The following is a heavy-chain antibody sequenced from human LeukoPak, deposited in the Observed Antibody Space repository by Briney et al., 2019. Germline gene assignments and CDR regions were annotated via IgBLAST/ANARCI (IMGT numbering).Heavy chain of an antibody. CDR2: TYYRSKWYN. J-gene: IGHJ4*02. V-gene: IGHV6-1*01. Sequence: SQTLSPTWAISGNSVSRNSAAWNSIGHSPSTGLDGQRRTYYRSKWYNDYTVSVKSRITVTPDTSKNQFSLQLNSVTPEDTAVYYCARAPGKWLAYFDYWGQGTLVTVSS. CDR1: GNSVSRNSAA. D-gene: IGHD6-19*01. CDR3: ARAPGKWLAYFDY.